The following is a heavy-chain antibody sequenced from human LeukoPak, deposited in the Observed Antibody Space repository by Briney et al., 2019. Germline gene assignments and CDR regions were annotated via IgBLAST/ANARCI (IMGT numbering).Heavy chain of an antibody. J-gene: IGHJ4*02. CDR3: AKDPRIAVALYYFDY. CDR2: ISGSGGST. D-gene: IGHD6-19*01. CDR1: GFTFSSYA. V-gene: IGHV3-23*01. Sequence: GGSLRLSCAASGFTFSSYAMSWVRQAPGKGLEWVSAISGSGGSTYYADSVKGRFTISRDNSKNTLYLQMNSLRAEDTAVYYCAKDPRIAVALYYFDYWGQGTLVTGYS.